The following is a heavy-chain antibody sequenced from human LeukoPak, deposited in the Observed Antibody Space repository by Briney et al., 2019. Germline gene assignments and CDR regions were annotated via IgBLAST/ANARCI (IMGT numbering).Heavy chain of an antibody. J-gene: IGHJ4*02. D-gene: IGHD3-16*02. V-gene: IGHV1-2*02. CDR2: INPNSGGT. CDR3: ARDRALYDYVWGSYLTMTDY. CDR1: GYTFTGYY. Sequence: ASVKVSCKASGYTFTGYYMHWVRQAPGQGLEWMGWINPNSGGTNYAQKFQGRVTMTRDTSISTAYMELSRLRSDDTAVYYCARDRALYDYVWGSYLTMTDYWGQGTLVTVSS.